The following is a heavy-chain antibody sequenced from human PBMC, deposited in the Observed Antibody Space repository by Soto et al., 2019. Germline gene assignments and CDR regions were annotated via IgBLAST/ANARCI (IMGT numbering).Heavy chain of an antibody. J-gene: IGHJ5*02. D-gene: IGHD2-8*01. CDR1: GGTFSGYA. CDR3: ARSLPQDIVLMVYAIPGWFDP. Sequence: SVKVSCKASGGTFSGYAISWVRQAPGQGLEWMGGIIPIFGTANYAQKFQGRVTITADESTSTAYMELSSLRSEDTAVYYCARSLPQDIVLMVYAIPGWFDPWGQGTLVTVSS. V-gene: IGHV1-69*13. CDR2: IIPIFGTA.